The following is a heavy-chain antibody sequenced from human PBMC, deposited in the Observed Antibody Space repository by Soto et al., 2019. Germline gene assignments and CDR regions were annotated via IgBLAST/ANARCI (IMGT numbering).Heavy chain of an antibody. CDR1: GFTVSSNY. D-gene: IGHD6-19*01. CDR3: ARAVRVGGNYYFKY. J-gene: IGHJ4*03. CDR2: FYNSDNT. V-gene: IGHV3-53*01. Sequence: GGSLTPACAAPGFTVSSNYMSWVRPAAGEGRGWVSIFYNSDNTYYADSLKGRVTISRDNSKNTIFLQVNSLIAEDTAVYYCARAVRVGGNYYFKYWGQGTMVTVSS.